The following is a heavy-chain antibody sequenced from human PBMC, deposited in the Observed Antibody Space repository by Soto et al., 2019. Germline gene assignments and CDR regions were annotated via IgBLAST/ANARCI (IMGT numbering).Heavy chain of an antibody. CDR3: ARDRKRFGELFDYYYYGMDV. Sequence: LETLSLTCTVSGGSISSYYWSWIRQPPGKGLEWIGYIYYSGSTNYNPSLKSRVTISVDTSKNQFSLKLSSVTAADTAVYYCARDRKRFGELFDYYYYGMDVWGQGTTVTVSS. V-gene: IGHV4-59*01. J-gene: IGHJ6*02. CDR2: IYYSGST. D-gene: IGHD3-10*01. CDR1: GGSISSYY.